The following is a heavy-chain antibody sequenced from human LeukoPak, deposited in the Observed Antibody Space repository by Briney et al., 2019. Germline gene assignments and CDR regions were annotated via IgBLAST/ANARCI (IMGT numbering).Heavy chain of an antibody. V-gene: IGHV4-34*01. CDR1: GGSFSGYY. CDR2: INHSGST. CDR3: ASPRIMIRFGGVRRGAFDI. Sequence: SETLSLTCAVYGGSFSGYYWNWIRQPPGKGLEWIGEINHSGSTNYNPSLKSRVTISVDTSKNQFSLKLNSVTAADTAVYYCASPRIMIRFGGVRRGAFDIWGQGTMVTVSS. J-gene: IGHJ3*02. D-gene: IGHD3-16*01.